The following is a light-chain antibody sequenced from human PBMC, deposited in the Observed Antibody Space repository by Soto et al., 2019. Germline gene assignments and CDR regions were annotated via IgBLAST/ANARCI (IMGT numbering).Light chain of an antibody. CDR1: SSDVGNYNY. CDR2: GVS. Sequence: QSALTQPASVSGSPGQSITISCTGTSSDVGNYNYVSWYQQHPGKAPKVIIYGVSNRPSGVSTRFSGSKSGNTASLTISGLKDEDEGDYYCSSFTTSSTPHYVFGTGTKVTVL. J-gene: IGLJ1*01. CDR3: SSFTTSSTPHYV. V-gene: IGLV2-14*01.